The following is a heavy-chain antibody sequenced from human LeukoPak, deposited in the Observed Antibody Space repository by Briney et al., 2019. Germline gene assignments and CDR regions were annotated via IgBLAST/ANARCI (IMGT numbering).Heavy chain of an antibody. CDR3: AKGIHCSGGSCYYPFDY. V-gene: IGHV3-23*01. J-gene: IGHJ4*02. CDR2: ISGSGGST. D-gene: IGHD2-15*01. Sequence: GGSLRLYCAASGFTFSSYAMRWVRQAPGKGLEWVSAISGSGGSTYYADSVKGRFTISRDNSKNTLYLQMNSLRAEDTAVYYCAKGIHCSGGSCYYPFDYWGQGTLVTVSS. CDR1: GFTFSSYA.